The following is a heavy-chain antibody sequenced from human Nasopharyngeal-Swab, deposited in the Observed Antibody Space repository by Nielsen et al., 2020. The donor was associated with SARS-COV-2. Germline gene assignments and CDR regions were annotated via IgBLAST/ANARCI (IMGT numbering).Heavy chain of an antibody. CDR2: IYYSGST. V-gene: IGHV4-59*01. D-gene: IGHD6-13*01. J-gene: IGHJ4*02. CDR3: ARTIIAAAEGYFDY. Sequence: ESLKISCAASGFTFDDYAMHWVRQAPGKGLEWIGYIYYSGSTNYNPSLKSRVTISVDTSKNQFSLKLSSVTAADTAVYYCARTIIAAAEGYFDYWGQGTLVTVSS. CDR1: GFTFDDYA.